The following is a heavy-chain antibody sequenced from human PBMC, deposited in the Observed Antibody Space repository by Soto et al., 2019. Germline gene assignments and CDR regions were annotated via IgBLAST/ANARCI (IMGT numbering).Heavy chain of an antibody. J-gene: IGHJ2*01. V-gene: IGHV3-23*01. CDR1: GLTFSSYA. Sequence: EVQLLESGGGLVQPGGSLRLSCAASGLTFSSYAMNWVRQAPGKGLEWVSGISSGGGSTYYADSVKGRFTVSRDKSKNTLFLQMNSLRAEDTALYYCAKNPPAPYHYEITGYQWYFDLWGRGTLVTVSS. CDR2: ISSGGGST. CDR3: AKNPPAPYHYEITGYQWYFDL. D-gene: IGHD3-22*01.